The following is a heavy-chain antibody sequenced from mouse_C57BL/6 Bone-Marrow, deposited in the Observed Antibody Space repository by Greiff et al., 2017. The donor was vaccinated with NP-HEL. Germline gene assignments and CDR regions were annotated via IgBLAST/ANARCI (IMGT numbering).Heavy chain of an antibody. CDR1: GYAFTNYL. D-gene: IGHD2-12*01. V-gene: IGHV1-54*01. Sequence: QVQLQQSGAELVRPGTSVKVSCKASGYAFTNYLIEWVKQRPGQGLEWIGVINPGSGGTNYNEKFKGKATLTADKSSSTAYMQLSSLTSEDAAVYVCARGGNDGGFAYWGQGTLVTVSA. CDR3: ARGGNDGGFAY. J-gene: IGHJ3*01. CDR2: INPGSGGT.